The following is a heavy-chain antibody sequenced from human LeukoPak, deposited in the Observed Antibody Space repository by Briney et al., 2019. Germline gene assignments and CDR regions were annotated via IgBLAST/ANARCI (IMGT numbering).Heavy chain of an antibody. CDR1: GGSITSSIDY. Sequence: IPSETLSLTCTASGGSITSSIDYWGWVRQPPGKGLEWIATIYYSTSTQYNPSLKSRVTMSVDTSKDQFSLKLSSMTAADTAVYYCARHQCSGTRCYNFYFYGMDVWGQGTTVTVSS. CDR3: ARHQCSGTRCYNFYFYGMDV. D-gene: IGHD2-2*02. J-gene: IGHJ6*02. V-gene: IGHV4-39*01. CDR2: IYYSTST.